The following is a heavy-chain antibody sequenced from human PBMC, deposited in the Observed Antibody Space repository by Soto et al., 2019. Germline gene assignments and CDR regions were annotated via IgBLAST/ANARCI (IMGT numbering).Heavy chain of an antibody. J-gene: IGHJ4*02. CDR3: AKVYAYYDSSGYYQEGYYFDY. Sequence: EVQLLESGGGLVQPGGSLRLSCAASGFTFSSYAMSWVRQAPGKGLEWVSAISGSGGSTYYADSVKGRFTISRDNSKNTLYLQTNSLRAEDTAVYYCAKVYAYYDSSGYYQEGYYFDYWGQGTLVTVSS. CDR2: ISGSGGST. D-gene: IGHD3-22*01. V-gene: IGHV3-23*01. CDR1: GFTFSSYA.